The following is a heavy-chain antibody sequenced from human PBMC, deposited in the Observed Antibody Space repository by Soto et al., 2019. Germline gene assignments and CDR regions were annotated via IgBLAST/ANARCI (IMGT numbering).Heavy chain of an antibody. J-gene: IGHJ3*02. CDR3: ARQEYSSPSGAFDI. Sequence: GESLKISCKGSGYSFTSYWISWVRQMPGKGLEWMGRIDPSDSYNNYSPSFQGHVTISADKSISTAYLQWSSLKASDTAIYYCARQEYSSPSGAFDIWGQGTRVTVSS. CDR1: GYSFTSYW. CDR2: IDPSDSYN. V-gene: IGHV5-10-1*01. D-gene: IGHD6-6*01.